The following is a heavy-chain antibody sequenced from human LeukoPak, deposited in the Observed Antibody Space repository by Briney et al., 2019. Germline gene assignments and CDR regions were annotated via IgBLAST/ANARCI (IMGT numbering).Heavy chain of an antibody. CDR1: GYTFTRFD. Sequence: GASVKVSCRTSGYTFTRFDINWVRQATGQGLEWMGWMNPSSGNTGYAQKFKGRVIMTRNTSTSTAYMELNSLRFEDTAVYYCARGQRAQTGLPVPNIFEFWGQGSLVVVSS. CDR2: MNPSSGNT. D-gene: IGHD1-14*01. V-gene: IGHV1-8*01. CDR3: ARGQRAQTGLPVPNIFEF. J-gene: IGHJ1*01.